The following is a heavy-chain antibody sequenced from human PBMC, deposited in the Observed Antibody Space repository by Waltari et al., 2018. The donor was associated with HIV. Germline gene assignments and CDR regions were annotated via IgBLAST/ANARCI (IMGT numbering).Heavy chain of an antibody. D-gene: IGHD6-19*01. CDR3: AGGKARYSSASAVDY. CDR2: IKDDGSTK. Sequence: VQLMESGGGVVQPGKSLRLSFATSGFTFGSYGTHWVRQPPGNGLEWGAVIKDDGSTKFNAESVKGRFLSCRGNSKNTLFLQMNSLRDEDTVLYYCAGGKARYSSASAVDYWCQGTLVTVS. CDR1: GFTFGSYG. J-gene: IGHJ4*02. V-gene: IGHV3-33*01.